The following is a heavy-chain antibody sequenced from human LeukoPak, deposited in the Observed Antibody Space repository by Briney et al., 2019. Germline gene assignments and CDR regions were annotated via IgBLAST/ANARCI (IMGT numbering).Heavy chain of an antibody. J-gene: IGHJ4*02. CDR3: ARDGSGDWYSSGWSDFDY. CDR1: GFTFSSYW. Sequence: PGGSLRLSCAASGFTFSSYWMSWVRQAPGRGLEWVANIKQDGSEKNYVDSVKGRFTVSRDNAKNSLYLQMNSLRAEDTAVYYCARDGSGDWYSSGWSDFDYWGQGTLVTVSS. V-gene: IGHV3-7*01. CDR2: IKQDGSEK. D-gene: IGHD6-19*01.